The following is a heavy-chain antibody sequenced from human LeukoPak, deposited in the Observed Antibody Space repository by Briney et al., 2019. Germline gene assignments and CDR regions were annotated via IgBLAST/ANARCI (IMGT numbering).Heavy chain of an antibody. CDR1: GGSISGFY. J-gene: IGHJ3*02. D-gene: IGHD2-21*02. CDR2: IYYSGST. V-gene: IGHV4-59*08. CDR3: ARHSYCGGDCYSSSALDI. Sequence: ASGTLSLTCTVSGGSISGFYWSWIRQPPGKGLEWIGYIYYSGSTNYNPSLKSRVTISVDTSKNQFSLKLSSVTAADTAVYYCARHSYCGGDCYSSSALDIWGQGTMVTVSS.